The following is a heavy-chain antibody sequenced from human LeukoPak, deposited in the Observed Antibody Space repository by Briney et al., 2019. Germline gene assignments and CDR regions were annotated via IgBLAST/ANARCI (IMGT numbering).Heavy chain of an antibody. J-gene: IGHJ3*02. D-gene: IGHD5-18*01. Sequence: GGSLRLSCVGSGFIFRSYAMTWVRQAPGKGLDWISSITANGDRTYYADSVKGRFTISRDNSKNTLYLQMNSLRVEDTAVYYCARVVRGYSYGIDSFDMWGQGTMVTVSS. V-gene: IGHV3-23*01. CDR3: ARVVRGYSYGIDSFDM. CDR1: GFIFRSYA. CDR2: ITANGDRT.